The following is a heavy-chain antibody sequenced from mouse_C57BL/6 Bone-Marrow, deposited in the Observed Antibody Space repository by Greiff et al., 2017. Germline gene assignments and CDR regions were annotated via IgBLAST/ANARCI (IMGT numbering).Heavy chain of an antibody. J-gene: IGHJ4*01. CDR1: GYAFSSYW. D-gene: IGHD1-1*01. CDR3: ARDYYGSSKDYAMDY. V-gene: IGHV1-80*01. CDR2: IYPGDGDT. Sequence: VQLQQSGAELVKPGASVKISCKASGYAFSSYWMNWVKQRPGKGLEWIGQIYPGDGDTNYNGKFKGKATLTADKSSSTAYMQLSSLTSEDSAVYFCARDYYGSSKDYAMDYWGQGTSVTVSS.